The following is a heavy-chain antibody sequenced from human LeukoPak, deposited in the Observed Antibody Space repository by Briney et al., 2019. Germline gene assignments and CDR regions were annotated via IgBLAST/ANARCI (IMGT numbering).Heavy chain of an antibody. V-gene: IGHV4-59*01. CDR2: IYYSGST. D-gene: IGHD2-2*02. CDR3: ARGGYCSSTSCYTSYYYYGMDV. J-gene: IGHJ6*02. Sequence: SETLSLTCTVSGGSISSYYWSWIRQPPGKGLEWIGYIYYSGSTNYNPSLKSRVTISVDTSKNHFSLKLSSVAAADTAVYYCARGGYCSSTSCYTSYYYYGMDVWGQGTTVTVSS. CDR1: GGSISSYY.